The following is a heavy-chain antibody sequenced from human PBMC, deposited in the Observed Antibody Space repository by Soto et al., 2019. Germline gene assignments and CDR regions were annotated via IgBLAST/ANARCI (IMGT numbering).Heavy chain of an antibody. V-gene: IGHV3-30*18. Sequence: GGSLRLSCAASGFTFSSYGMHWVRQAPGKGLEWVAVISYDGSNKYYADSVKGRFTISRDNSKNTLYLQMNSLRAEDTAVYYCAKGLHYYDSSVAYYFDYWGQGTLVTVSS. D-gene: IGHD3-22*01. J-gene: IGHJ4*02. CDR1: GFTFSSYG. CDR3: AKGLHYYDSSVAYYFDY. CDR2: ISYDGSNK.